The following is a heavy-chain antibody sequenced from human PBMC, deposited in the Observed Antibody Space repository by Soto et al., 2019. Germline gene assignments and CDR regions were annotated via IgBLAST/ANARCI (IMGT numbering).Heavy chain of an antibody. V-gene: IGHV3-23*01. CDR1: GFTFSSYA. CDR2: ISGNGGST. J-gene: IGHJ4*02. D-gene: IGHD3-22*01. Sequence: GGSLRLSCAGSGFTFSSYAMSWVRQAPGKGLEWVSTISGNGGSTYFADTVKGRFTISRDNSKKTLYLQMNSLRAEEKAVNNVAKGGMYYYDSSGYYTFDYWGQGMLVTVSS. CDR3: AKGGMYYYDSSGYYTFDY.